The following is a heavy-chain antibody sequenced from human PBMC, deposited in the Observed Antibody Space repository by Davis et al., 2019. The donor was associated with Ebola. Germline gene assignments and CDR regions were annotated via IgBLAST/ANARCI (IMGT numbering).Heavy chain of an antibody. Sequence: PSETLSLTCTVSGCSTSSYYWTWIRQPPGKGLEWIGYIYYSGSTNYNPSLKSRVTISVDTSKNQFSRKLSSVTAADTAVYYCARDRGGRDYTSGWLDPWGQGTLVTVSS. D-gene: IGHD4-11*01. CDR3: ARDRGGRDYTSGWLDP. CDR1: GCSTSSYY. J-gene: IGHJ5*02. CDR2: IYYSGST. V-gene: IGHV4-59*12.